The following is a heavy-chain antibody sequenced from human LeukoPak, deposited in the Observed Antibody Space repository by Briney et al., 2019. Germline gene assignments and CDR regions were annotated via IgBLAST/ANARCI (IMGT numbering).Heavy chain of an antibody. CDR2: IYYSGST. D-gene: IGHD3-16*02. J-gene: IGHJ4*02. CDR1: GGSISSYY. V-gene: IGHV4-59*01. Sequence: SETLSLTCTVSGGSISSYYWSWIRQPPGKGLEWIGYIYYSGSTNYNPSLKSRVTISVDTSKNQFSLKLSTVTAADTAVYYCARYVWGSYPTFEDYWGQGTLVTVSS. CDR3: ARYVWGSYPTFEDY.